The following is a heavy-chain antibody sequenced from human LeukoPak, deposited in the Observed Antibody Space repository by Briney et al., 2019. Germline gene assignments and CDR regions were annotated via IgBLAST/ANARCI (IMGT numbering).Heavy chain of an antibody. J-gene: IGHJ4*02. CDR1: GFTFSSYW. D-gene: IGHD5-24*01. CDR2: ISGTSTYI. Sequence: GGSLRLSCAASGFTFSSYWMSWVRQAPGKGLDWVSSISGTSTYIDYADSVKGRFTISRDNANNSLYLQMNSLRVDDTAVYYCVRDHQLRDPGCWGQGTLVAVSS. V-gene: IGHV3-21*03. CDR3: VRDHQLRDPGC.